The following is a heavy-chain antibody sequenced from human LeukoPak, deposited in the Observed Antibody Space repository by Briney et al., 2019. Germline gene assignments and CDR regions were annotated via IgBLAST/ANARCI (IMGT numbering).Heavy chain of an antibody. CDR3: ARDFSSTSCIDY. D-gene: IGHD2-2*01. V-gene: IGHV4-30-4*08. CDR2: IYYSGSA. Sequence: SETLSLTCTASGGSLSSGDYYWSWIRQPPGKGLEWIGYIYYSGSAYYNPSLKSRLTISVDTSKNQFSLTLSSVTAADAAVYYCARDFSSTSCIDYWGQGTLVTVSS. CDR1: GGSLSSGDYY. J-gene: IGHJ4*02.